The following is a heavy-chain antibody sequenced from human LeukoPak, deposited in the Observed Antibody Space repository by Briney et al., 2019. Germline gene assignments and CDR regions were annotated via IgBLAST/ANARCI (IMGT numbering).Heavy chain of an antibody. Sequence: ASVKVSCKASGYTFTGYYMHWVRQAPGQGLEWMGRINPNSGGTNYAQKFQGRVTMTRNTSISTAYMELSSLRSEDTAVYYCARDGGRYQLLYWKLRSGMDVWGQGTTVTVSS. J-gene: IGHJ6*02. CDR3: ARDGGRYQLLYWKLRSGMDV. D-gene: IGHD2-2*02. V-gene: IGHV1-2*06. CDR1: GYTFTGYY. CDR2: INPNSGGT.